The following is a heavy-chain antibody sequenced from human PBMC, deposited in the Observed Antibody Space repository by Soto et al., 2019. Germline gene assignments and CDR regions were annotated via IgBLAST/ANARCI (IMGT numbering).Heavy chain of an antibody. V-gene: IGHV1-8*01. CDR2: MNPNSGNT. CDR3: ARSTRYCSGGSRKGAPGY. J-gene: IGHJ4*02. Sequence: QVQLVQSGAEVKKPGASVKVSCKASGYTFTSYDINWVRQATGQGLEWMGWMNPNSGNTGYAQKFQGRVTMTRNTSISTAYLELSRLRSEDMAVYYCARSTRYCSGGSRKGAPGYWGQGTLVTVSS. CDR1: GYTFTSYD. D-gene: IGHD2-15*01.